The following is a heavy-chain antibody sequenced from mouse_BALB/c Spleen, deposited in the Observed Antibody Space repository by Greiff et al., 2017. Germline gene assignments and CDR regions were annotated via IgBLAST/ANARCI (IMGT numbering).Heavy chain of an antibody. V-gene: IGHV2-6-7*01. CDR2: IWGDGST. CDR3: ARGLGSSYWYFDV. J-gene: IGHJ1*01. CDR1: GFSLTGYG. Sequence: VQVVESGPGLVAPSQSLSITCTVSGFSLTGYGVNWVRQPPGKGLEWLGMIWGDGSTDYNSALKSRLSISKDNSKSQVFLKMNSLQTDDTARYYCARGLGSSYWYFDVWGAGTTVTVSS. D-gene: IGHD1-1*01.